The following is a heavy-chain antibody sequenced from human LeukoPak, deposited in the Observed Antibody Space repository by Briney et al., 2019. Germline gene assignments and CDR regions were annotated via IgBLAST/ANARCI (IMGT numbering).Heavy chain of an antibody. CDR3: ARVLRYCSGGNCYSGGLGYMDV. J-gene: IGHJ6*03. CDR1: GFTFSSYS. V-gene: IGHV3-21*04. D-gene: IGHD2-15*01. Sequence: GGSLRLSCAASGFTFSSYSMNWVRQAPGKGLEWVSSISSSSSYIYYADSVRGRFTISRDNAKNSLYLQMNSLRAEDTAVYYCARVLRYCSGGNCYSGGLGYMDVWGKGTTVTISS. CDR2: ISSSSSYI.